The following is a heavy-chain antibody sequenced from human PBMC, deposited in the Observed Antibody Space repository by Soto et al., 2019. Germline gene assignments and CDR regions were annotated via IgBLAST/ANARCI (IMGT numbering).Heavy chain of an antibody. CDR3: ARDHGAEGSGSYLPLDYYFDY. J-gene: IGHJ4*02. CDR2: IIPILGIA. V-gene: IGHV1-69*04. Sequence: ASVKVSCKASGGTFSSYTISWVRQAPGQGLEWMGRIIPILGIANYAQKFQGRVTITADKSTSTAYMELSSLRSEDTAVYYCARDHGAEGSGSYLPLDYYFDYWGQGTLVTVSS. D-gene: IGHD3-10*01. CDR1: GGTFSSYT.